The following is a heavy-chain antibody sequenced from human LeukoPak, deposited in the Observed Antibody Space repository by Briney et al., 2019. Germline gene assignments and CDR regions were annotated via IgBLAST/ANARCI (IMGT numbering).Heavy chain of an antibody. V-gene: IGHV3-64D*06. CDR2: ISTDGRGT. Sequence: PGGSLRLSCSASGFTFNIYAMHWVRQAPGTGLEYVSAISTDGRGTYYADSVKGRFTISRDNSKNALYLQMSSLRPEDTAIYYCVRYSNSCYDPWGQGTLVPVSS. D-gene: IGHD5-12*01. J-gene: IGHJ5*02. CDR1: GFTFNIYA. CDR3: VRYSNSCYDP.